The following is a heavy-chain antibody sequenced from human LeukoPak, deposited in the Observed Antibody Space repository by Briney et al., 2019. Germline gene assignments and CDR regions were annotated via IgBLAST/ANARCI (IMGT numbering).Heavy chain of an antibody. D-gene: IGHD3/OR15-3a*01. V-gene: IGHV1-8*01. J-gene: IGHJ6*03. CDR3: ARALSWTTESYYYMDL. Sequence: GASVSLSCKASGYTFTSYDINWVRQATGQGLEWMGWTNPNSGNTGYAQKFQGRVTMTKNTSITTAYMDLSSLRSEDTAVYYCARALSWTTESYYYMDLWGKGTMVTVSS. CDR2: TNPNSGNT. CDR1: GYTFTSYD.